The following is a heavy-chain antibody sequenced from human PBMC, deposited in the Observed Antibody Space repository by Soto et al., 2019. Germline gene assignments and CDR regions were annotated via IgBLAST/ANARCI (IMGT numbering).Heavy chain of an antibody. CDR1: GGSISGNY. CDR2: VYNSGNT. CDR3: ARGGGFQDD. J-gene: IGHJ4*02. V-gene: IGHV4-59*01. Sequence: QVQLQESGPGLVKPSETLSLTCSVSGGSISGNYWSWIRQSPGKGLGWIGCVYNSGNTNYNPSLKSRVTISVDTSQNLISLTLTSVTAADAAVYYCARGGGFQDDWGQGTLVTVSS. D-gene: IGHD5-12*01.